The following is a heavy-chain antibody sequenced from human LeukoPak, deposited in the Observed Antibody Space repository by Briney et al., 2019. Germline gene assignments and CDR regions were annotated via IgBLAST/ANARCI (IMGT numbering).Heavy chain of an antibody. CDR1: GYTFTSFD. CDR2: MNPNSGNT. D-gene: IGHD6-13*01. CDR3: ARVGSSWKMGTYYYYMDV. J-gene: IGHJ6*03. Sequence: ASVKVSCKASGYTFTSFDINWVRQATGQGLEWMGWMNPNSGNTGYAQKFQGRVTMTRNTSIGTAYMELSSLRSEDTAVYYCARVGSSWKMGTYYYYMDVWGKGTTVTVSS. V-gene: IGHV1-8*01.